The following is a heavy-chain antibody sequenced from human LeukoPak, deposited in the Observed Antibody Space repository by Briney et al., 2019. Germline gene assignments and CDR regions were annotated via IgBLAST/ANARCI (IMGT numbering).Heavy chain of an antibody. V-gene: IGHV3-7*01. J-gene: IGHJ6*03. CDR3: ARYYYGPGSYSYYYYYMDV. Sequence: GGSLRLSCAASEFTFSSYWMSWVRQAPGKGLEWVANIKQDGSEKYYVDSVKGRFTISRDNAKNSLYLQMNSLRAEDTAVYYCARYYYGPGSYSYYYYYMDVWGKGTTVTISS. D-gene: IGHD3-10*01. CDR1: EFTFSSYW. CDR2: IKQDGSEK.